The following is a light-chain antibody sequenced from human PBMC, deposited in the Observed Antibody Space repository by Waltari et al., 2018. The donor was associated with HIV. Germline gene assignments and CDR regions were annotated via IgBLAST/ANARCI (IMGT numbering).Light chain of an antibody. J-gene: IGKJ5*01. CDR1: QRCSSSS. CDR3: QQYGSSFT. CDR2: GAS. Sequence: EIVLTQSQGTLSLSPGERVTLSCRASQRCSSSSLVWYQQKPGQAPRPLIDGASSRATCIPDRFSGSGSGTDFTLTISRLDPEDFAVYYCQQYGSSFTFGQGTRLEIK. V-gene: IGKV3-20*01.